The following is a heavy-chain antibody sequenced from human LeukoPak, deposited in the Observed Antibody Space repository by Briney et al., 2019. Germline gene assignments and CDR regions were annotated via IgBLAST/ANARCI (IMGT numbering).Heavy chain of an antibody. D-gene: IGHD3-22*01. CDR2: LSYDGGDK. V-gene: IGHV3-30*18. CDR3: AKENRNYYYDSSGYYSAPPLGERHLDY. Sequence: PGGSLRLSCAASGFAFSSYGMHWVRQAPGKGLEWVAVLSYDGGDKHYTDSVKGRFTISRDNSMDTLYLQMNSLRAEDTAVYYCAKENRNYYYDSSGYYSAPPLGERHLDYWGQGTLVTVSS. J-gene: IGHJ4*02. CDR1: GFAFSSYG.